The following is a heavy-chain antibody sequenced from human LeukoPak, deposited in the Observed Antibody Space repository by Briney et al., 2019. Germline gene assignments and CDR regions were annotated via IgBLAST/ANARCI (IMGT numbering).Heavy chain of an antibody. CDR2: TYYRSKWYN. J-gene: IGHJ3*02. Sequence: SQTHSLTCAISGDSVSSNSAAWNWIRQSPSRGLEWLGRTYYRSKWYNDYAVSVKSRITINPDTSKNQFSLQPNSVTPEDTAVYYCAVESITGTTGAFDIWGQGTMVTVSS. V-gene: IGHV6-1*01. CDR3: AVESITGTTGAFDI. D-gene: IGHD1-7*01. CDR1: GDSVSSNSAA.